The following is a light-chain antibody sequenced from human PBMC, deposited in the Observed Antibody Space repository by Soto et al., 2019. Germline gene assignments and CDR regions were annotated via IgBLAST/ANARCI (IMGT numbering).Light chain of an antibody. CDR1: SSDVGAYSY. Sequence: QSVLTQPASVSGSPGQSITISCAGTSSDVGAYSYVSWYQQHPGKAPKLLIYEVTERPSGISNRFSASKSGNTASLTISGLQAEDEADYYCSSYTDSSNYVFGTGTKVTVL. CDR2: EVT. V-gene: IGLV2-14*01. J-gene: IGLJ1*01. CDR3: SSYTDSSNYV.